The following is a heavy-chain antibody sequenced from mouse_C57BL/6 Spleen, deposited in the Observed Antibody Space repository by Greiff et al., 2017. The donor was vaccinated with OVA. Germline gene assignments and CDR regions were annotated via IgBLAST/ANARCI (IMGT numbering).Heavy chain of an antibody. D-gene: IGHD1-1*02. V-gene: IGHV1-59*01. J-gene: IGHJ2*01. CDR1: GYTFTSYW. CDR3: ARRGGGPYYFDY. CDR2: IDPSDSYT. Sequence: QVQLQQSGAELVRPGTSVKLSCKASGYTFTSYWMHWVKQRPGQGLEWIGVIDPSDSYTNYNQKFKGKATLTVDTSSSTAYMQLSSLTSEDSAVYYCARRGGGPYYFDYWGQGTTLTVSS.